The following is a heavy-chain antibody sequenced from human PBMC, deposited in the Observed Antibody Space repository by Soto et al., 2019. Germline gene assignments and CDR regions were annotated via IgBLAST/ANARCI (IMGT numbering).Heavy chain of an antibody. J-gene: IGHJ4*02. CDR2: IYYSGST. Sequence: QLQLQESGPGLVKPSETLSLTCPVSGGSISSSSDYWAWIRQPPGKGLEWIGKIYYSGSTYYNPSLKSRVSISVDTSKSQFSLTLRSVAAADTAMYYCARHTIIYRNQHFDYWGQGTLVTVSS. V-gene: IGHV4-39*01. CDR1: GGSISSSSDY. D-gene: IGHD4-4*01. CDR3: ARHTIIYRNQHFDY.